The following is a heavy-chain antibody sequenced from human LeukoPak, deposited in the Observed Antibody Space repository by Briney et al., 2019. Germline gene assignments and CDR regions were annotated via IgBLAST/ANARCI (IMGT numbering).Heavy chain of an antibody. CDR2: INTDGIST. CDR1: GFTFSSYW. D-gene: IGHD1-26*01. V-gene: IGHV3-74*01. J-gene: IGHJ3*02. CDR3: ARDSLISGSFWSAFDI. Sequence: GGSLRLSCAASGFTFSSYWMHWVRQAPGKGLVWVSRINTDGISTSYADSVKGRFTISRDNAKNTLYLQMHSLRAEDTAVYYCARDSLISGSFWSAFDIWGQGTMVTVSS.